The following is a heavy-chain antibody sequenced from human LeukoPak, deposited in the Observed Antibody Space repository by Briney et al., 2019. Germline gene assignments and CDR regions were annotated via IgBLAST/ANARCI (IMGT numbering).Heavy chain of an antibody. CDR1: GYTFTSYY. CDR3: ARVVLSYGSGSPTFDY. Sequence: ASVKVSCKAPGYTFTSYYMHWVRQAPGQGPEWMGIINPSGGSTSYAQKFQGRVTMTRDTSTSTVYMELSSLRSEDTAVYYCARVVLSYGSGSPTFDYWGQGTLVTVSS. V-gene: IGHV1-46*01. D-gene: IGHD3-10*01. CDR2: INPSGGST. J-gene: IGHJ4*02.